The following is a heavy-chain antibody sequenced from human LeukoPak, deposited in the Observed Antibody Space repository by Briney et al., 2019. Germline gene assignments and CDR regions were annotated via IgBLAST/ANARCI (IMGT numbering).Heavy chain of an antibody. D-gene: IGHD3-22*01. V-gene: IGHV4-34*01. CDR2: INHSGST. Sequence: SETLSLTCAVYGGSFSGYYWSWIRQPPGKGLEWIGEINHSGSTNYNPSLKSRVTISVDTSKNQFSLKLSSVTAADTAVYYCATNYYDSSGSPDYWGQGTLVTVSS. J-gene: IGHJ4*02. CDR1: GGSFSGYY. CDR3: ATNYYDSSGSPDY.